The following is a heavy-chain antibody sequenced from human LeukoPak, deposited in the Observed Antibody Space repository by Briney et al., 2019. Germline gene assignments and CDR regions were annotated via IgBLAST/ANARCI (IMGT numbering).Heavy chain of an antibody. Sequence: ASVKVSCKVSVYTLHELSIHWVRQAPGNGIEWLVGFVPEDGDTIYAQKFQSRVTMTEDTSTDTAYMELSSLRSEDTAVYYCATPYDSSGYLDYWGQGTLVTVSS. J-gene: IGHJ4*02. CDR2: FVPEDGDT. D-gene: IGHD3-22*01. V-gene: IGHV1-24*01. CDR1: VYTLHELS. CDR3: ATPYDSSGYLDY.